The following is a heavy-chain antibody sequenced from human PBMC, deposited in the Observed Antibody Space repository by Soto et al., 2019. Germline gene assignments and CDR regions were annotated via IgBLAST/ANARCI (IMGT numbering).Heavy chain of an antibody. D-gene: IGHD3-10*01. J-gene: IGHJ3*02. CDR1: GFTFSSYS. CDR3: ARDRGWDAFDI. CDR2: ISSSSSYI. Sequence: GGSLRLSCAASGFTFSSYSMNWVRQAPGKGLEWVSSISSSSSYIYYADSVKGRFTISRDNAKNSLYLQMNSLRAEDTAVYYCARDRGWDAFDIWGQGTMVTVSS. V-gene: IGHV3-21*01.